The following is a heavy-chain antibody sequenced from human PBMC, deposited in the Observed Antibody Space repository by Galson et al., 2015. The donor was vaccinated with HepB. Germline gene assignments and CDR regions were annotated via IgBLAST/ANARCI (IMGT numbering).Heavy chain of an antibody. J-gene: IGHJ6*02. D-gene: IGHD5-18*01. CDR3: ARASVDTAMVTPYYYYYGMDV. V-gene: IGHV1-69*13. CDR1: GYTLTELS. CDR2: IIPIFGTA. Sequence: SVKVSCKVSGYTLTELSMHWVRQAPGQGLEWMGGIIPIFGTANYAQKFQGRVTITADESTSTAYMELSSLRSEDTAVYYCARASVDTAMVTPYYYYYGMDVWGQGTTVTASS.